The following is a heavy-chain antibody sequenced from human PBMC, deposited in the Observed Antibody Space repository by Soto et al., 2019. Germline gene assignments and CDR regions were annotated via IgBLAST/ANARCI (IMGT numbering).Heavy chain of an antibody. CDR2: MNPNSGDT. CDR1: GYTFTSYD. D-gene: IGHD3-10*01. CDR3: ARGLKMLRVFGLKTYYYYYMDV. J-gene: IGHJ6*03. Sequence: QVHLVQSGAEVKKPGASVKVSCKASGYTFTSYDINWVRQVAGQGLEWMGWMNPNSGDTAYAQEFQGRVTMSRNTSISIAYMELSSLRPADTAVYYCARGLKMLRVFGLKTYYYYYMDVWGKGTTDTLSS. V-gene: IGHV1-8*01.